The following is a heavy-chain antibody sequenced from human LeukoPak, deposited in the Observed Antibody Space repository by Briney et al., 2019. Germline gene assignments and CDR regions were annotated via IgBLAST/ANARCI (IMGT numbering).Heavy chain of an antibody. CDR1: GGSISSYY. D-gene: IGHD1-26*01. Sequence: SETLSLTCTVSGGSISSYYWSWIRQPPGKGLEWIGYIYYSGSTNYNPSLKSRVTISVDTSKNQFSLKLSSVTAADTAVYYCARAVRVGASNWFDPWGLGTLVTVSS. J-gene: IGHJ5*02. CDR2: IYYSGST. CDR3: ARAVRVGASNWFDP. V-gene: IGHV4-59*01.